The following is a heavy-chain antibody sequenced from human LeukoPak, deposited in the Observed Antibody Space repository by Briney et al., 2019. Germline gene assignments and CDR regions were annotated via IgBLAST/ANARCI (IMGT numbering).Heavy chain of an antibody. CDR3: AKDQRITMVRGGPFDY. Sequence: GGSLRLSCAASGFTFSSYAMSWVRRAPGKGLEWVSAISGSGGSTYYADSVKGRFTISRDNSKNTLYLQMNSLRAEDTAVYYCAKDQRITMVRGGPFDYWGQGTLVTVSS. D-gene: IGHD3-10*01. J-gene: IGHJ4*02. V-gene: IGHV3-23*01. CDR2: ISGSGGST. CDR1: GFTFSSYA.